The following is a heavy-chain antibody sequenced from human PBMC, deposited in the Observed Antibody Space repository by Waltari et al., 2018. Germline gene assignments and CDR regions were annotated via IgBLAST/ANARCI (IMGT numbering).Heavy chain of an antibody. CDR1: GSTFTGHY. Sequence: VQLVQSGAEVKKPGASGQVHCKASGSTFTGHYLPWVRPAPGQGLEWRGGFDPEDGETIYAQKFQGRVTMTEDTSTDTAYMELSSLRSEDTAVYYCATGFDSSGWYRGHYWGQGTLVTVSS. J-gene: IGHJ4*02. D-gene: IGHD6-19*01. V-gene: IGHV1-24*01. CDR3: ATGFDSSGWYRGHY. CDR2: FDPEDGET.